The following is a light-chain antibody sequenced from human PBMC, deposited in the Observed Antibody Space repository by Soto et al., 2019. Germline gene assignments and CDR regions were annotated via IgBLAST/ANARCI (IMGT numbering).Light chain of an antibody. V-gene: IGKV1-39*01. J-gene: IGKJ2*01. CDR3: XQSYTTPYT. Sequence: DIQMTQSPSSLSASVGDRVTVTCRASQXXXXXVNWYQQKPGKAPYLLIYAASRLQSGVPSKFXXXGXGXDXXXXXXXLXPEDFATYYCXQSYTTPYTFGQGTKLEIK. CDR1: QXXXXX. CDR2: AAS.